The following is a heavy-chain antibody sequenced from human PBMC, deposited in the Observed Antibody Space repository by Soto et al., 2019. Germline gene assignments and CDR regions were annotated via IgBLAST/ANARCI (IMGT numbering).Heavy chain of an antibody. V-gene: IGHV3-48*02. CDR2: ISSSSSTI. CDR3: ARDPFGSDSSRWYSAATDY. Sequence: EVQLVESGGGLVQPGGSLRLSCAASGFTFSSYSMNWVRQAPGKGLEWVSYISSSSSTIYYADSVKGRFTISRDNAKNSLYLQMNSLRDEDTAVYYCARDPFGSDSSRWYSAATDYWGQGTLVTVSS. J-gene: IGHJ4*02. CDR1: GFTFSSYS. D-gene: IGHD6-13*01.